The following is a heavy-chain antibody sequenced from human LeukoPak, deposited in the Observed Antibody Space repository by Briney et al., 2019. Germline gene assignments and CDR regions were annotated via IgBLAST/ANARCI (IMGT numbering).Heavy chain of an antibody. V-gene: IGHV4-59*08. D-gene: IGHD3-16*01. Sequence: SETLSLTCTVSGDSISSYYWSWIRQPPGKGLEWIGYINYSGSTNYNPSLKSRVTISVDTSKNQFSLKLRSVTAADTAVYYCARQGGEDSPYWGQGTLVTVSS. CDR2: INYSGST. CDR3: ARQGGEDSPY. J-gene: IGHJ4*02. CDR1: GDSISSYY.